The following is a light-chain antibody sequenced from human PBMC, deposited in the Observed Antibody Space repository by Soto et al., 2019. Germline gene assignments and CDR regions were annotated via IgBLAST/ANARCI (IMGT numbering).Light chain of an antibody. CDR1: QGIRND. Sequence: DIQMTQSPSSLSASVGDRVTITCRASQGIRNDLGWYQQKPGKAPKRLIYAASSLQSGVPSRFSGSGFGTEFTLTISSLQPEXXXXXXXXXXXXYPLTFGGGTKVEI. CDR3: XXXXXYPLT. J-gene: IGKJ4*01. V-gene: IGKV1-17*01. CDR2: AAS.